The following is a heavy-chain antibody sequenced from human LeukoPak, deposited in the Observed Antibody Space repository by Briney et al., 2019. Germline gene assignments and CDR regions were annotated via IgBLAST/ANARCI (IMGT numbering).Heavy chain of an antibody. D-gene: IGHD3-3*01. CDR3: ARNNDFWSGPYYMDV. J-gene: IGHJ6*03. CDR2: ISSSGSTI. CDR1: GFTFSSYE. Sequence: GGSLRLSCAASGFTFSSYEMNWVRQAPGKGLEWVSYISSSGSTIYYADSVKGRFTISRDNAKNSLYLQMNSLRAEDTAVYYCARNNDFWSGPYYMDVWGKGATVIVSS. V-gene: IGHV3-48*03.